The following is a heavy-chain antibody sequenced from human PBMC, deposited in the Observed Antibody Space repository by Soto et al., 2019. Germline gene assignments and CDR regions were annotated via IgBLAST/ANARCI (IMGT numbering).Heavy chain of an antibody. CDR1: NGSVSSGTYS. CDR3: ARGHYYYGMDV. CDR2: IYYSGTT. Sequence: PSETLSLTCTVSNGSVSSGTYSWSWVRQPPGKGLEWIGYIYYSGTTYYTPSLKSRLTMSMDRANDHFFLNLTPVTAADTAVYFCARGHYYYGMDVWGQGITVTVSS. V-gene: IGHV4-30-2*01. J-gene: IGHJ6*02.